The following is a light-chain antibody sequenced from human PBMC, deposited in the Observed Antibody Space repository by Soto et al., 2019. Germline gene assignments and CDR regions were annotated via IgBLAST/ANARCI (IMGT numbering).Light chain of an antibody. CDR1: SSNIGSNY. V-gene: IGLV1-47*02. CDR3: AAWDDSLV. CDR2: SNN. Sequence: QPVLTQPPSASGTPGQRVTISCYGSSSNIGSNYVYWYQQLPGTAPKLLIYSNNQRPSGVPDRFSGSKSGTSASLAISGLRSEDEADYYCAAWDDSLVFGGGTKLTVL. J-gene: IGLJ3*02.